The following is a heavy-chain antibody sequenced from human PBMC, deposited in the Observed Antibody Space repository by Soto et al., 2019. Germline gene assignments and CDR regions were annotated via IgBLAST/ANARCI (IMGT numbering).Heavy chain of an antibody. CDR2: ISGSGGST. V-gene: IGHV3-23*01. CDR1: VFTVSSYA. CDR3: AKDGIRITMIVVVAYFDY. J-gene: IGHJ4*02. D-gene: IGHD3-22*01. Sequence: GSLRLAGAASVFTVSSYAMSWVRQAPGKGLEWVSAISGSGGSTYYADSVKGRFTISRDNSKNTLYLQMNSLRAEDTAVYYCAKDGIRITMIVVVAYFDYWGQGTLVTVS.